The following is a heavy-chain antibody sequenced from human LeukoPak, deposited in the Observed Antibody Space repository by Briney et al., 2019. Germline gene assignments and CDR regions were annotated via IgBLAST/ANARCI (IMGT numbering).Heavy chain of an antibody. V-gene: IGHV3-7*01. D-gene: IGHD3-22*01. CDR3: AKDRVTAVVITILDAFDI. CDR2: IKLDGSET. CDR1: GFTFSGYW. J-gene: IGHJ3*02. Sequence: GGSLRLSCAASGFTFSGYWMNWVRQAPGKGLEWVANIKLDGSETHYADSVEGRFTISRDNARNSLYLQMNSLRAEDTAVFYCAKDRVTAVVITILDAFDIWGQGTMVTVSS.